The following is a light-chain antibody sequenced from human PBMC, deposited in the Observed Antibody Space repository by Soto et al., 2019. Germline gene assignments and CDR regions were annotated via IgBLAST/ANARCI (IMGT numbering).Light chain of an antibody. CDR1: QSVSSSY. CDR2: GAS. V-gene: IGKV3-20*01. CDR3: QQYGSSPPYT. J-gene: IGKJ2*01. Sequence: EIVLTQSPGTLSLSPGERATLSCRASQSVSSSYLAWYQQKPGPAPRLLIYGASSRAIGIPDRFSGSGSGTDFTLTISRLEPEDFAVYYCQQYGSSPPYTFGQGTKLEIK.